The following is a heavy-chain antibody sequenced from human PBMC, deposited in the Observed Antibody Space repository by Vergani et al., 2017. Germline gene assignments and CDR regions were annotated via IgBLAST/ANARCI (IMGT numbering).Heavy chain of an antibody. D-gene: IGHD2/OR15-2a*01. V-gene: IGHV4-31*03. CDR1: GDSISSRNCY. CDR3: ARAGLPFYAFYMDF. CDR2: IYHTGTT. J-gene: IGHJ6*03. Sequence: QVQLQESGPGLVKPSETLSLTCTVSGDSISSRNCYWGWIRHHPGQGLERIGYIYHTGTTYYNPRHRGRINISVDTSKNQLSLKLTSVTAADTAVYFCARAGLPFYAFYMDFWGKGITVTVSS.